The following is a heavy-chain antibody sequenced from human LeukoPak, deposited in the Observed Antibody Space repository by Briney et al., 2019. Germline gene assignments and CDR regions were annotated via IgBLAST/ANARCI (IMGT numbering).Heavy chain of an antibody. D-gene: IGHD6-19*01. V-gene: IGHV1-2*02. CDR2: INPNSGGT. CDR1: GYTFTGYH. Sequence: ASVKVSCKASGYTFTGYHMHWVRQAPGQGLEWMGWINPNSGGTNYAQKFQGRVTMTRDTSISTAYMELSRLRSDDTAVYYCAREQWRLYYFDYWGQGTLVTVSS. CDR3: AREQWRLYYFDY. J-gene: IGHJ4*02.